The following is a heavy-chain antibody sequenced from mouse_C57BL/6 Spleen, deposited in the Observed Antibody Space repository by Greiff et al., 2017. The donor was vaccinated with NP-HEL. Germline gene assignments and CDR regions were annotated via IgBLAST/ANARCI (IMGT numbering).Heavy chain of an antibody. CDR2: IDPSDSYT. Sequence: QVQLQQPGAELVMPGASVKLSCKASGYTFTSYWMHWVKQRPGQGLAWIGEIDPSDSYTNYNQKFKGKSTLTVDKSSSTAYMQLSSLTSEDSAVYYCARGYDYDGFAYWGQGTLVTVSA. CDR3: ARGYDYDGFAY. V-gene: IGHV1-69*01. D-gene: IGHD2-4*01. J-gene: IGHJ3*01. CDR1: GYTFTSYW.